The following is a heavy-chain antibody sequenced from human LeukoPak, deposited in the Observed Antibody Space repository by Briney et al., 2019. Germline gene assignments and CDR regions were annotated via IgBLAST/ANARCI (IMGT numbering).Heavy chain of an antibody. V-gene: IGHV3-30*03. CDR3: ARDRTVGATLPGWYFDS. CDR2: ISYDGSNK. Sequence: GRSLRLSCAASGFTFSSYGMHWVRQAPGKGLEWVAVISYDGSNKYYADSVKGRFTISRDNSKNTLYLQMNSLRAEDTAVYYCARDRTVGATLPGWYFDSWGQGTLVTVSS. J-gene: IGHJ4*02. D-gene: IGHD1-26*01. CDR1: GFTFSSYG.